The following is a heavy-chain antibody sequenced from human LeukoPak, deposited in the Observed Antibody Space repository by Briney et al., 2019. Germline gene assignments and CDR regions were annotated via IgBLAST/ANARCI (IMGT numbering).Heavy chain of an antibody. V-gene: IGHV4-59*12. CDR3: ARWGDTWYYFDY. J-gene: IGHJ4*02. CDR2: IYYSGST. D-gene: IGHD3-16*01. Sequence: PSETLSLTCTVSGGSISSYYWSWIRQPPGKGLEWIGYIYYSGSTNYNPSLKSRVTISVDTSKNQFSLKLSSVTAADTAVYYCARWGDTWYYFDYWGQGTLVTVSS. CDR1: GGSISSYY.